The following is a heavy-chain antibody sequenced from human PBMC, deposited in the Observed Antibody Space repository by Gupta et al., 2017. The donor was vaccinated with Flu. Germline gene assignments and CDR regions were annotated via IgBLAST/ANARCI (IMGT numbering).Heavy chain of an antibody. CDR3: SRHSGCGGDCYNYYGMDA. J-gene: IGHJ6*02. Sequence: EVQLVESGGGLVQPGGSLKLSCAASGFTFSGSAMHWVRQASGKGLEWVGRIRSKANNYATAYAASVKGRFTISRDDSKNTAYLQMNSLKTEDTALYYCSRHSGCGGDCYNYYGMDAWGQGTTVTVSS. V-gene: IGHV3-73*02. CDR1: GFTFSGSA. D-gene: IGHD2-21*02. CDR2: IRSKANNYAT.